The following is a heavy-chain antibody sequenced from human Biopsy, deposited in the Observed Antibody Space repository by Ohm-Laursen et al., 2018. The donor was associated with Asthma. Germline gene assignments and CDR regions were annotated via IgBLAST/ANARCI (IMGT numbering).Heavy chain of an antibody. CDR1: GYSLTDFS. Sequence: SVKVSCKLSGYSLTDFSMHWVRQAPGQGLEWMGGHDHEEGGTVNARRFQGRVTMTEDTSTDTAYMELSSLTSDDPAVYYCASDFPKDYVRYNFQFWGQGTLVTVSS. J-gene: IGHJ4*02. V-gene: IGHV1-24*01. D-gene: IGHD4-17*01. CDR3: ASDFPKDYVRYNFQF. CDR2: HDHEEGGT.